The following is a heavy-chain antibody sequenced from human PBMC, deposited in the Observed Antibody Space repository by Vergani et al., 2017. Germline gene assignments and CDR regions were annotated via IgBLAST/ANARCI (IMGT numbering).Heavy chain of an antibody. CDR1: GFTFIMHA. J-gene: IGHJ3*02. D-gene: IGHD6-19*01. V-gene: IGHV3-23*01. CDR2: LSASDRRT. CDR3: AKVGRSEVAGTFGAFDI. Sequence: EVQLLESGGDLVQPGGSLRLSCAASGFTFIMHAMSWVRQAPGKGLEWFSTLSASDRRTHYADSVKGRFTIPRDNSKNTLFLHMNSLRPEDTAVYYCAKVGRSEVAGTFGAFDIWGQGTMVTVSS.